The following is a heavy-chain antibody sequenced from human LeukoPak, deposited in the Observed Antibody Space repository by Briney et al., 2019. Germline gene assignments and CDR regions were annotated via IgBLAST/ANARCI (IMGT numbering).Heavy chain of an antibody. V-gene: IGHV3-30*02. D-gene: IGHD3-10*01. CDR3: ARDQAGSGHYADY. Sequence: GGSLRLSCAASGFPFSDYGMHWVRQAPGKGLEWVAFIRYDGNNKYYADFVKGRFTISRDYSKNTLYLHMNSLRAEDTAVYYCARDQAGSGHYADYWGQGTLVTVSS. J-gene: IGHJ4*02. CDR2: IRYDGNNK. CDR1: GFPFSDYG.